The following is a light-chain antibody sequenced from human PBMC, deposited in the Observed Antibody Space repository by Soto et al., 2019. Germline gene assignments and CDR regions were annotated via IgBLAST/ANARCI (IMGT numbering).Light chain of an antibody. CDR2: AAS. Sequence: ALRMTQSPSSFSASTGDRVTITCRASQGISSYLAWYQQKPGKAPMLLIYAASTLQSGVPSRFSGSGSGTHFTLTIRCLQSEDFATYYGQQYYSYPWTFGQGTKVEIK. CDR3: QQYYSYPWT. J-gene: IGKJ1*01. CDR1: QGISSY. V-gene: IGKV1-8*01.